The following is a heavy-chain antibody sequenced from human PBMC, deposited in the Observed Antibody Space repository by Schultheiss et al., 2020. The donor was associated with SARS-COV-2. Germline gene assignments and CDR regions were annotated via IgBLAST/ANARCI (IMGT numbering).Heavy chain of an antibody. V-gene: IGHV3-23*01. D-gene: IGHD4-23*01. Sequence: GGSLRLSCAASGFTFSSYAMSWVRQAPGKGLEWVSAISGSGGSTYYADSVKGRFTISRDNAKNSLYLQMNSLRVEDTALYYCAKDPYGGNSNWFDPWGQGTLVTVSS. CDR1: GFTFSSYA. CDR3: AKDPYGGNSNWFDP. J-gene: IGHJ5*02. CDR2: ISGSGGST.